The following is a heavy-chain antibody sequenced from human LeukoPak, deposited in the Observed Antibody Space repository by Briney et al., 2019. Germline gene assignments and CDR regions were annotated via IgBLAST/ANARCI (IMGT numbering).Heavy chain of an antibody. CDR2: ISGGGGST. D-gene: IGHD5-18*01. CDR3: ATNTAMGYSDY. Sequence: PGGSLRLSCAASGFTFSSYAMSWVRQAPGKGLEWVSAISGGGGSTYYADSVKGRFAISRDNSKNTLYLQMNSLRAEDTAVYYCATNTAMGYSDYWGQGTLVTVSS. J-gene: IGHJ4*02. CDR1: GFTFSSYA. V-gene: IGHV3-23*01.